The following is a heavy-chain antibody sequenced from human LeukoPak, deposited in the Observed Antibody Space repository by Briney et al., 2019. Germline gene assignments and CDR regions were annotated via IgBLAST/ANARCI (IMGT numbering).Heavy chain of an antibody. CDR1: GSTFTTFG. Sequence: GASVRVSCKASGSTFTTFGIRWVRQAPGQGLEGLGWINANNGRTDYAQKLQGRVTMTTDTSTNTAYMELRSLRSEDTAVYYCARCLLTGSDCSPDAFDVWGQGTMVTVSS. D-gene: IGHD2-21*02. CDR3: ARCLLTGSDCSPDAFDV. CDR2: INANNGRT. J-gene: IGHJ3*01. V-gene: IGHV1-18*01.